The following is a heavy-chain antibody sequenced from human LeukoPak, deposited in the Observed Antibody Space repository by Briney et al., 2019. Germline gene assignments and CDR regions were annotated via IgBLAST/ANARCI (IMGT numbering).Heavy chain of an antibody. D-gene: IGHD3-22*01. CDR3: AKDVTMIVVGYGARHFDY. V-gene: IGHV3-30*04. J-gene: IGHJ4*02. CDR1: GFTFSTYA. Sequence: GGSLRLSCAASGFTFSTYAIHWVRQAPGKGLEWVALISSDGKNKHYADSVKGRFTISRDNSKNTLYLQMNSLRAEDTAVYYCAKDVTMIVVGYGARHFDYWGQGTLVTVSS. CDR2: ISSDGKNK.